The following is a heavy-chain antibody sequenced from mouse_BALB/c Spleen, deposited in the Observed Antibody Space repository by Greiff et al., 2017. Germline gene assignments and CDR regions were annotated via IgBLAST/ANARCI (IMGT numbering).Heavy chain of an antibody. V-gene: IGHV1-18*01. CDR2: INPYNGGT. CDR3: ARDDGYPFAY. J-gene: IGHJ3*01. Sequence: VHVKQSGPDLVKPGASMKISCKASGYSFTGYTMTWVKQSHGKNLEWIGLINPYNGGTSYNQKFTGKATLTIDKSSSTAYMELLSLTSEDSAVYYCARDDGYPFAYWGQGTLVSVSA. CDR1: GYSFTGYT. D-gene: IGHD2-3*01.